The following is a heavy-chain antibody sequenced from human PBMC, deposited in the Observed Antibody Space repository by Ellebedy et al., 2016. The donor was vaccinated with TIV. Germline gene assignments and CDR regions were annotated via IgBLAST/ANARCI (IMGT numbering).Heavy chain of an antibody. CDR2: IDDSGRT. J-gene: IGHJ6*02. CDR1: GGSSSRNY. Sequence: SETLSLXCKVSGGSSSRNYWTWIRQPPGKGLEWIECIDDSGRTNYNSSLKSRVTISVDTSKNQFSLKLTSLTAADTAVYYCARDRMYYYDSSGSYQYYGMDVWGQGTTVTVSS. V-gene: IGHV4-59*01. CDR3: ARDRMYYYDSSGSYQYYGMDV. D-gene: IGHD3-22*01.